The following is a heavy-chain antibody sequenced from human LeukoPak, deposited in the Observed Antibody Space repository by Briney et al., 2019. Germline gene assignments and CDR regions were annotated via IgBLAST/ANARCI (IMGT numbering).Heavy chain of an antibody. CDR3: ASPAGSGWYYFDY. CDR1: GGSISSRSYS. D-gene: IGHD6-19*01. CDR2: IHYSGNT. V-gene: IGHV4-39*01. J-gene: IGHJ4*02. Sequence: SETLSLTCTVSGGSISSRSYSWGWIRQPPGKGLDLIGSIHYSGNTYYNPSLKSRVTISVDTSKNQFSLKLSSVTAADTAVYYCASPAGSGWYYFDYWGQGTLVTVSS.